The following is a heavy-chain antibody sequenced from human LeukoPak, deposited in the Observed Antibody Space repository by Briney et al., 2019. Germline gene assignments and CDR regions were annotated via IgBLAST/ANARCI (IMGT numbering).Heavy chain of an antibody. V-gene: IGHV4-30-4*01. J-gene: IGHJ4*02. Sequence: PSQTLSLTCTVSGGSISSGYYYWSWIRQPPGPDLEWIVYIHHSGSSYSYNPSLKSRVTMSVDTSKNQFSLKLSSVTAADTAVYYCARHENYDILTGHRPLDYWGQGTLVTVSS. D-gene: IGHD3-9*01. CDR1: GGSISSGYYY. CDR2: IHHSGSS. CDR3: ARHENYDILTGHRPLDY.